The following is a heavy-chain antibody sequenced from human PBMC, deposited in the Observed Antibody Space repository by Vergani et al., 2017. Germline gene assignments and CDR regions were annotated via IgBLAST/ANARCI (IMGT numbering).Heavy chain of an antibody. CDR3: ARARYYCSSTSCSGGGFDY. J-gene: IGHJ4*02. CDR1: GGSITSDNYY. CDR2: IYTSGIT. Sequence: QVQLQESGPGLVKPSQTLSLTCTVSGGSITSDNYYWSWIRQPAGKGLEWIGRIYTSGITNYNPSLKSRVTISVDTSKNHFSLKLSSVTAADTALYYCARARYYCSSTSCSGGGFDYWGQGTLVTVSS. D-gene: IGHD2-2*01. V-gene: IGHV4-61*02.